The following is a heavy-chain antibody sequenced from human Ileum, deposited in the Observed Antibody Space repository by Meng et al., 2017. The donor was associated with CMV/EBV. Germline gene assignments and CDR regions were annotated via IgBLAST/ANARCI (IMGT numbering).Heavy chain of an antibody. J-gene: IGHJ6*02. Sequence: SETLSLTCSVSGASISSSTYYWGWIRQSPGKGLEWIGSIYFSGSSFYNPSLQGQVTISIDTSKSQFSLKVNSVTAADTAVYYFARSLSRYYFGMDVWGQGTTVTVSS. CDR2: IYFSGSS. D-gene: IGHD3-16*01. CDR1: GASISSSTYY. CDR3: ARSLSRYYFGMDV. V-gene: IGHV4-39*01.